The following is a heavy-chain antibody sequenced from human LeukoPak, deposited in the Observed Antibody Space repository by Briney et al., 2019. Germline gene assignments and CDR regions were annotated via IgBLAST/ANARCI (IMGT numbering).Heavy chain of an antibody. CDR3: AKEDQDQPFDY. V-gene: IGHV4-34*01. J-gene: IGHJ4*02. D-gene: IGHD2-15*01. CDR2: INHSGST. CDR1: GGSFSGYY. Sequence: SETLSLTCAVYGGSFSGYYWSWIRQPPGKGLEWIGEINHSGSTNYNPSLKSRVTISVDTSKNQFSLKLSSVTAADTAVYYCAKEDQDQPFDYWGQGILVTVSS.